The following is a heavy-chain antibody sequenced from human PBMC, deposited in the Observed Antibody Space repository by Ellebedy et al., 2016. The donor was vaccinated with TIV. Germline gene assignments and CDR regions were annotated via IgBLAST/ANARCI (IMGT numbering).Heavy chain of an antibody. CDR2: IKQDGSEQ. D-gene: IGHD4-23*01. Sequence: PGGSLRLSCAASGFSFTNYWMNWARQAPGKGLEWVANIKQDGSEQYYVDSVKGRFTISRDNAKNSLYLQMNSLRGEDTAMYYCVRGAGWVTDYWGQGTLVAVSS. V-gene: IGHV3-7*03. CDR1: GFSFTNYW. J-gene: IGHJ4*02. CDR3: VRGAGWVTDY.